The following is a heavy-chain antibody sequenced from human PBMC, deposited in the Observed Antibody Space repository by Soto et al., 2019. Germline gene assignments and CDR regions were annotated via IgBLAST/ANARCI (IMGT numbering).Heavy chain of an antibody. CDR1: GYSFTSYW. CDR3: ARTTSWKNYYYYYYGMDV. D-gene: IGHD2-2*01. CDR2: IYPGDSDT. J-gene: IGHJ6*02. V-gene: IGHV5-51*01. Sequence: GESLKISCKGSGYSFTSYWIGWVRQMPGKGLEWMGIIYPGDSDTRYSPSFQGQVTISADKSISTAYLQWSSLKASDTAMYYCARTTSWKNYYYYYYGMDVWGQGTTVTVSS.